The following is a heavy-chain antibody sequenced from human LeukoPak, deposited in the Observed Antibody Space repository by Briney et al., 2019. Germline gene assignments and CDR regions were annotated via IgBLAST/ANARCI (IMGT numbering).Heavy chain of an antibody. V-gene: IGHV3-30-3*01. J-gene: IGHJ6*02. CDR3: ARTYYYDSTGYLFYYYGMDV. CDR2: ISYDGSNK. Sequence: AGGSLRLSCAASGFTFSSYAMHWVRQAPGKGLEWVAVISYDGSNKYYADSVKGRLTISRDNSKNTLYLQMNSLRAEDTAVYYCARTYYYDSTGYLFYYYGMDVWGQGTTVTVSS. D-gene: IGHD3-22*01. CDR1: GFTFSSYA.